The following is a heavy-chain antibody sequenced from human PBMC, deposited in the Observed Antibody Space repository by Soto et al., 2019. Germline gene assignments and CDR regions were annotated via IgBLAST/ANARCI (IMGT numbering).Heavy chain of an antibody. Sequence: SETLSLTCTVSGGSISSSIYYWGWIRQPPGKGLEWIGSIYYSGSTYYNPSLKSRVTISVDTSKNQFSLKLSSVTAADTAVYYCAREDDILTGFDYWGQGTLVTVSS. CDR2: IYYSGST. CDR1: GGSISSSIYY. CDR3: AREDDILTGFDY. J-gene: IGHJ4*02. V-gene: IGHV4-39*02. D-gene: IGHD3-9*01.